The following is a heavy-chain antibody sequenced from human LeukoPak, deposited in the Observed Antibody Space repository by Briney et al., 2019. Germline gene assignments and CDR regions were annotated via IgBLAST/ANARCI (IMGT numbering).Heavy chain of an antibody. D-gene: IGHD5-12*01. V-gene: IGHV3-21*01. CDR1: GFTFSSYS. Sequence: PGGSLRLSCAASGFTFSSYSMNWVRQAPGKGLEWVSSISSSSSYIYYADSVKGRFTISRDNAKNSLYLQMNSLRAEDTAVYYCARAYSGYDLGGTDAFDIWGQGTMVTVSS. J-gene: IGHJ3*02. CDR2: ISSSSSYI. CDR3: ARAYSGYDLGGTDAFDI.